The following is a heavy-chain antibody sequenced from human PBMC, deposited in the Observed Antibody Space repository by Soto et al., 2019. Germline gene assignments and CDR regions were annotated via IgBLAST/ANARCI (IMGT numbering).Heavy chain of an antibody. Sequence: GGSLRLSCAASGFAFSGFDMNWLRQAPGKGLEWVSYISSGASNMYYADSVTGRFTISRDNAQSSLYLQMNSLRVEDTAVYYCARDPNYGFWSGYRNKEGTYGMDVWGQGTTVTVSS. J-gene: IGHJ6*02. CDR1: GFAFSGFD. CDR2: ISSGASNM. V-gene: IGHV3-48*04. CDR3: ARDPNYGFWSGYRNKEGTYGMDV. D-gene: IGHD3-3*01.